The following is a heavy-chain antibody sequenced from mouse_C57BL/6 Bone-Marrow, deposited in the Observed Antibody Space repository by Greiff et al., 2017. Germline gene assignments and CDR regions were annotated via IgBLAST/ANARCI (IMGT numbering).Heavy chain of an antibody. CDR2: IYPGSSST. CDR1: GYTFTSYW. Sequence: QVQLQQPGAELVKPGASVKMSCKASGYTFTSYWITWVKQRPGQGLEWIGDIYPGSSSTNYNEKFKSKATLTVDPSSRKACMQLSSLTSEDAAVYYCARKDGSPRYFDVWGTGTTGTVSS. D-gene: IGHD1-1*01. J-gene: IGHJ1*03. V-gene: IGHV1-55*01. CDR3: ARKDGSPRYFDV.